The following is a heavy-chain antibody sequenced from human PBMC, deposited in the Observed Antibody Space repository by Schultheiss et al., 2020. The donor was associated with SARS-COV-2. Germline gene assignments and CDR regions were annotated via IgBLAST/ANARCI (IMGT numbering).Heavy chain of an antibody. CDR3: AREVGYCSGASCYSSPRFDY. V-gene: IGHV4-59*12. CDR1: GGYIDSYY. J-gene: IGHJ4*02. Sequence: SQTLSLTCSVSGGYIDSYYWSWIRQPPGKGLEWIGFLYYSGSTNYNPSLTGRVTVSGDTSKNQLSLKLTSVTAADTAVYYCAREVGYCSGASCYSSPRFDYWGQGTLITVSS. D-gene: IGHD2-15*01. CDR2: LYYSGST.